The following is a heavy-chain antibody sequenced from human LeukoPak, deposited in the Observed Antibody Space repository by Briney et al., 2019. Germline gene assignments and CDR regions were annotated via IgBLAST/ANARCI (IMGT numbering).Heavy chain of an antibody. CDR1: GGSISASSYY. Sequence: PSETLSLTCTVSGGSISASSYYWGWIRQPPGKGLEWIATIYYSGTTYYNPSLKSRVTISVDTSKNQFSLNLSSVTAADTAVYYCARGGRGSGGVFDYGGKETLVTVSS. V-gene: IGHV4-39*01. CDR3: ARGGRGSGGVFDY. D-gene: IGHD3-16*01. J-gene: IGHJ4*02. CDR2: IYYSGTT.